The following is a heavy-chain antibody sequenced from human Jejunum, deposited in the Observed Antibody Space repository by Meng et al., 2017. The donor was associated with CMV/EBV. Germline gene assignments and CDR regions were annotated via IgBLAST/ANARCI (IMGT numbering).Heavy chain of an antibody. J-gene: IGHJ5*02. CDR1: GFTLSIYG. Sequence: QVLLGASGGGVVQPGGSLRLSCVASGFTLSIYGMHWVRQAPGKGLEWVAFLRYDGSIKYYVDSVKGRFTISKDNSKNTLDLQMDSLRGEDTAMYYCARRVEWSDLWGQGTLVTVSS. D-gene: IGHD3-3*01. V-gene: IGHV3-30*02. CDR3: ARRVEWSDL. CDR2: LRYDGSIK.